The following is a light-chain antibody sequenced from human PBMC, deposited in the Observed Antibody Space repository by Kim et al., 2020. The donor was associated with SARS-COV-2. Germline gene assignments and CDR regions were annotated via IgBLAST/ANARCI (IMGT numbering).Light chain of an antibody. CDR3: CSYAGRVV. CDR2: DVT. CDR1: SSDVGSYNY. Sequence: SPGQSVTSSCTGTSSDVGSYNYVSWYQQHPGKAPKLIIYDVTKRPSGVPDRFSGSKSGNTASLTISGLQAEDEADYYCCSYAGRVVFGGGTQLTVL. V-gene: IGLV2-11*01. J-gene: IGLJ2*01.